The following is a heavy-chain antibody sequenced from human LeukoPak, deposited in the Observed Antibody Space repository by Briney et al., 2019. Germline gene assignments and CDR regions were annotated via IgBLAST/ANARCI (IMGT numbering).Heavy chain of an antibody. CDR1: GYTFTSYG. CDR3: ARGYYYDSSGYSSRPDAFDV. Sequence: ASVKVSCKASGYTFTSYGISWVRQAPGQGLEWMGWISAYNGNTNYAQKLQGRVTMTTDTSTSTAYMELRSLRSDDTAVYYCARGYYYDSSGYSSRPDAFDVWGQGTMVTVSS. V-gene: IGHV1-18*01. CDR2: ISAYNGNT. J-gene: IGHJ3*01. D-gene: IGHD3-22*01.